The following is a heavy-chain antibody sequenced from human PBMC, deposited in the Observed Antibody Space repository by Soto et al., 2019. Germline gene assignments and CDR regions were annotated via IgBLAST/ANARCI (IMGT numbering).Heavy chain of an antibody. D-gene: IGHD4-17*01. CDR2: IIPIFGTA. Sequence: GASVKVSCKASGGTFSSYAISWVRQARGQGLEWMGGIIPIFGTANYAQKFQGRVTITADESTSTAYMELSSLRSEDTAVYYCTVTVDRTNWFDAWGQGTMVTVSS. CDR1: GGTFSSYA. J-gene: IGHJ5*02. V-gene: IGHV1-69*13. CDR3: TVTVDRTNWFDA.